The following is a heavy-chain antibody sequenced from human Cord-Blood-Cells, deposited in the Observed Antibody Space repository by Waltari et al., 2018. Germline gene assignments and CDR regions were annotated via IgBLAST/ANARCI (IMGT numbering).Heavy chain of an antibody. D-gene: IGHD3-22*01. Sequence: QVQLVQSGAEVKKPGSSVKVSCKASGGTFSSYAISWVRQAPGQGLEWMGGIIPIFGKANDAQKFQGRGTITADESTSTAYMELSSLRSEDTAVYYCARAYYYDSSGYDAFDIWGQGTMVTVSS. CDR2: IIPIFGKA. CDR3: ARAYYYDSSGYDAFDI. CDR1: GGTFSSYA. J-gene: IGHJ3*02. V-gene: IGHV1-69*01.